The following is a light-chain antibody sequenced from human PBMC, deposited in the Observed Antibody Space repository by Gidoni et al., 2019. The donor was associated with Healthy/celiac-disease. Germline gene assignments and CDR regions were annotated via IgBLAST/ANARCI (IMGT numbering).Light chain of an antibody. J-gene: IGKJ1*01. CDR2: GAS. CDR3: QQYGSSTWT. Sequence: EIVLTQSPGTLSLSPGERATLSCMASQSVSSSYLAWYQQKPGQAPRLLIYGASSPATGIPDRFSGSGSGTDFTLTISRLEPEDFAVYYCQQYGSSTWTFGQGTKVEIK. V-gene: IGKV3-20*01. CDR1: QSVSSSY.